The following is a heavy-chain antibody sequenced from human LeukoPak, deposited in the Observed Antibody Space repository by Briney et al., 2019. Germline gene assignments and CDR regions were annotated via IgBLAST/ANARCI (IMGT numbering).Heavy chain of an antibody. V-gene: IGHV4-59*01. Sequence: PSETLSLTCTVSGGSITDYYWTWIRQPPGRALEWIGYIYYSGSTNHNPCLKSRVTMSADTCKNQLSMKLSYVTAADTAVYYCAREVTYHYDKWGQGILVTVSS. J-gene: IGHJ4*02. D-gene: IGHD3-22*01. CDR2: IYYSGST. CDR3: AREVTYHYDK. CDR1: GGSITDYY.